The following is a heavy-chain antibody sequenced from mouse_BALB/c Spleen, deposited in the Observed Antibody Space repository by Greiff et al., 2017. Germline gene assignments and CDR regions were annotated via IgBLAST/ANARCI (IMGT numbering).Heavy chain of an antibody. CDR2: INPSTGYT. J-gene: IGHJ3*01. CDR1: GYTFTSYW. V-gene: IGHV1-7*01. D-gene: IGHD2-4*01. Sequence: QVQLQQSGAELAKPGASVTMSCKASGYTFTSYWMHWVKQRPGQGLEWIGYINPSTGYTEYNQKFTGKAQLTVDTSSSTAYMQFSSLTTEDSAIYYGARHRDYDYGFAYWGQGTLVTVSA. CDR3: ARHRDYDYGFAY.